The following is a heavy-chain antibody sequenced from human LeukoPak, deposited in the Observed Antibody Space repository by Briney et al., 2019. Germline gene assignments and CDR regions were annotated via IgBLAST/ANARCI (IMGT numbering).Heavy chain of an antibody. CDR3: AESKWLVPRFVS. CDR1: GGSISSHY. Sequence: SETLSLTCTVSGGSISSHYWSWIRQPPGKARGWMGYIYYSGSNNYNPSLKSRVTIPVDSSKTQFTLKLSSVIAAAPAVYSCAESKWLVPRFVSWGPRTLVTVSS. D-gene: IGHD6-19*01. V-gene: IGHV4-59*11. J-gene: IGHJ4*02. CDR2: IYYSGSN.